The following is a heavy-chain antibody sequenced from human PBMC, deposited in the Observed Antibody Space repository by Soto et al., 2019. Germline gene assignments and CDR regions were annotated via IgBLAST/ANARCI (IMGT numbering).Heavy chain of an antibody. CDR2: ISYDGSTK. CDR3: ARDKKGYGDYLDY. V-gene: IGHV3-30-3*01. Sequence: GGSLRLSCAASGFTFSTYAMQWVRQAPGKGLEWVAVISYDGSTKYYADSVKGRFTISRDNSKNTLYLQMNSLGAEDTALFYCARDKKGYGDYLDYWGQGPLVTVSS. CDR1: GFTFSTYA. D-gene: IGHD4-17*01. J-gene: IGHJ4*02.